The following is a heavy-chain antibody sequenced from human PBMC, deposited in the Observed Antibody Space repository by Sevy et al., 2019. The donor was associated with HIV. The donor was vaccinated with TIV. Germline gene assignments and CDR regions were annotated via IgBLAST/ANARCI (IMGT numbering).Heavy chain of an antibody. CDR1: GYTFTSYR. D-gene: IGHD2-15*01. CDR2: ISPHNGDT. Sequence: ASVKVSCKVSGYTFTSYRITWVRQAPGQGLEWMGWISPHNGDTDYAQKFRGRVTMITDTYTTTAYMELRSLRSDDTAVYYCARAYCRDGGCYSLAFWGQGTLVTVSS. J-gene: IGHJ4*02. CDR3: ARAYCRDGGCYSLAF. V-gene: IGHV1-18*01.